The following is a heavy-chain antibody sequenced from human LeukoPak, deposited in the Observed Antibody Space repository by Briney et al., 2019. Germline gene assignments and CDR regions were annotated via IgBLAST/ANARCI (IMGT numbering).Heavy chain of an antibody. CDR1: GITFSTYA. Sequence: PGGSLRLSCAASGITFSTYAMHWVRQAPGKGLEWVAVIRDDGRKKYYADSVKGRFTISRDNAKNSLYLQMNSLRAEDTAVYYCARESAVAGNDAFDIWGQGTMVTVSS. J-gene: IGHJ3*02. D-gene: IGHD6-19*01. V-gene: IGHV3-30*04. CDR3: ARESAVAGNDAFDI. CDR2: IRDDGRKK.